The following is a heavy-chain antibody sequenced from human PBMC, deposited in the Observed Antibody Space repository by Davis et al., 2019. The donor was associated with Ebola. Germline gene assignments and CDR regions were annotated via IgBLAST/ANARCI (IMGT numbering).Heavy chain of an antibody. J-gene: IGHJ6*02. CDR2: ISGSGGST. CDR1: GFTFSSYA. V-gene: IGHV3-23*01. CDR3: ARETGVTNSYYYGMDV. D-gene: IGHD4-11*01. Sequence: GESLKISCAASGFTFSSYAMSWVRQAPGKGLEWVSAISGSGGSTYYADSVKGRFTISRDNAKNSLYLQMNSLRAEDTAVYYCARETGVTNSYYYGMDVWGQGTTVTVSS.